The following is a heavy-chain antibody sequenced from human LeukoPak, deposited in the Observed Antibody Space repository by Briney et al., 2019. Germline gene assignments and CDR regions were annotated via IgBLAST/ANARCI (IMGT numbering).Heavy chain of an antibody. V-gene: IGHV4-38-2*02. Sequence: SETLSLTCTVSGYSISSGYYWGWIRQPPGKGLEWIGSIYHSGSTYYNPSLKSRVTISVDTSKNQFSLKLSSVTAADTAVYYRARESVVVPAAFQLSPDPFDYWGQGTLVTVSS. J-gene: IGHJ4*02. CDR1: GYSISSGYY. CDR2: IYHSGST. D-gene: IGHD2-2*01. CDR3: ARESVVVPAAFQLSPDPFDY.